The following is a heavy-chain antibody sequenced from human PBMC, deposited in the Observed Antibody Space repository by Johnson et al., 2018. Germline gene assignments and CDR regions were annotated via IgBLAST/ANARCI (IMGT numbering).Heavy chain of an antibody. D-gene: IGHD1-14*01. V-gene: IGHV3-23*04. J-gene: IGHJ6*02. Sequence: VQLVESGGGLVQPGGSLRLSCAASGFDFKHYGMTWFRQAPGQGLEWVSRISDSGGRTAYADSVKGRFTISRDNSKKKVYLQRKSLRAEDTAVYDWAKDKDWVTEHYGMDGWGQGTTVIVSS. CDR3: AKDKDWVTEHYGMDG. CDR1: GFDFKHYG. CDR2: ISDSGGRT.